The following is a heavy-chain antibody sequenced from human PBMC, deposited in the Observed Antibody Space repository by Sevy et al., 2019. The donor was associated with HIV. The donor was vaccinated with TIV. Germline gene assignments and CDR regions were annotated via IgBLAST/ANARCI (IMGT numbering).Heavy chain of an antibody. CDR2: IYFTGST. J-gene: IGHJ4*02. V-gene: IGHV4-59*13. CDR1: GGSTSLYY. D-gene: IGHD1-26*01. CDR3: ARAPLISLDILGATSLFDS. Sequence: SETLSLTCTVSGGSTSLYYWSWIRQPPGKGLEWIGYIYFTGSTDYNPSLKSRLTISLDTSKNQFSLKLTSVTAADTAVYYCARAPLISLDILGATSLFDSWGQGTPVTVSS.